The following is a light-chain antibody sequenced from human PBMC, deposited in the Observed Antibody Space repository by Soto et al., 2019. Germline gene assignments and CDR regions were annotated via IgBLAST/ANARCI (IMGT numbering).Light chain of an antibody. Sequence: EILLTQSPGTLSLSPGERATLSCRASQSVRNNYVAWYQQKPGQAPRLFIHGASGRATGIPDRFSGSGSGTDFTLTISSLESEDFAVYYCQQYGSSPYTFGQGTKLEI. CDR2: GAS. J-gene: IGKJ2*01. CDR1: QSVRNNY. V-gene: IGKV3-20*01. CDR3: QQYGSSPYT.